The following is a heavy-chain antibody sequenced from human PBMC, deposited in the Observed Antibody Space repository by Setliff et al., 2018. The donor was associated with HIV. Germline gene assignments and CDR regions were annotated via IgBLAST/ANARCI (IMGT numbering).Heavy chain of an antibody. CDR2: IYTSGST. V-gene: IGHV4-59*01. J-gene: IGHJ4*02. CDR1: GGSISSYY. CDR3: ARGRVLEYGSGTQGDY. D-gene: IGHD3-10*01. Sequence: ASETLSLTCTVSGGSISSYYWSWIRQPPGKGLEWIGYIYTSGSTNYNPSLKSRVTISVDTSKNQFSLKLSSLRSEDTAVYYCARGRVLEYGSGTQGDYWGQGTLVTVSS.